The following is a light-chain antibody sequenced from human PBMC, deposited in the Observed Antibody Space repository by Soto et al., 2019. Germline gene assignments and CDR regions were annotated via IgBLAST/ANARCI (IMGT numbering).Light chain of an antibody. V-gene: IGLV1-47*01. CDR2: RSN. CDR1: SSNIGRNY. CDR3: AVWDASKSPWV. Sequence: QSVLTQPPSASGTPGQRVTISCSGTSSNIGRNYVYWYQQLPGTAPKLVIHRSNQRPSGVPDRFSGSKSGTSASLAISGLRSEDEADYFCAVWDASKSPWVFGGGTKLTVL. J-gene: IGLJ3*02.